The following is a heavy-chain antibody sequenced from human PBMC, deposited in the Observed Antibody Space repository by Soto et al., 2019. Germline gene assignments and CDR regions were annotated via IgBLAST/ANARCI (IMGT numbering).Heavy chain of an antibody. Sequence: SETLSLTCTVSGGSISSGDYSWNWIRQPPGNGLECIGYIHYSGSTYYNAPLKSRVIISEDTSKNQFSLKVKSVTAADTAVFYCARDPYYDPGSYERIGWFDSWGQGALVTVSS. CDR1: GGSISSGDYS. J-gene: IGHJ5*01. V-gene: IGHV4-30-4*01. CDR3: ARDPYYDPGSYERIGWFDS. CDR2: IHYSGST. D-gene: IGHD3-10*01.